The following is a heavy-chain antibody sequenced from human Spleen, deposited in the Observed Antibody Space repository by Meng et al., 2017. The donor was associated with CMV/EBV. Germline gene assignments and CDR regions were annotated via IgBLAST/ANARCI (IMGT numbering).Heavy chain of an antibody. Sequence: ASVKVSCKASGYTFIGYDLHWVRQAPGQGLEWMGWINPKSGGTNYAQRFRGRVTMTRDTSINTVYMELRRLRSDDTAVYFCAKSLYTNYYSTYYGLDVWGQGTTVTVSS. D-gene: IGHD3-22*01. J-gene: IGHJ6*02. CDR3: AKSLYTNYYSTYYGLDV. V-gene: IGHV1-2*02. CDR2: INPKSGGT. CDR1: GYTFIGYD.